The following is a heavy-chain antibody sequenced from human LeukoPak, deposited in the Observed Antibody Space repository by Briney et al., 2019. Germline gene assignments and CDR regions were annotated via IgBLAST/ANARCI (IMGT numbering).Heavy chain of an antibody. D-gene: IGHD3-22*01. CDR3: AKVSPNQIGAARGGGGYSLYSLYILDPGIDV. Sequence: GGSLRLSCAASGFTFSSYAMSWVRQAPGKGLEWVSAISGSGGSTYYADSVKGRFTISRDNSKNTLYLQMNSLRAEDTAVYYCAKVSPNQIGAARGGGGYSLYSLYILDPGIDVWGQGTTVTVSS. CDR1: GFTFSSYA. V-gene: IGHV3-23*01. CDR2: ISGSGGST. J-gene: IGHJ6*02.